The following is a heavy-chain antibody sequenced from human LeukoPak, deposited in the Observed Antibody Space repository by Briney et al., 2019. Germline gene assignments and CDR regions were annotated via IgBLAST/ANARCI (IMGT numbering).Heavy chain of an antibody. J-gene: IGHJ6*04. CDR3: ARASSTSCYADV. CDR1: GGSISSSSYY. CDR2: IYYSGST. Sequence: PSETLSLTCTVSGGSISSSSYYWGWIRQPPGKGLEWIGSIYYSGSTYYNPSLKSRVTISVDTSKNQFSLKLSSVTAADTAVYYCARASSTSCYADVWGKGTTVTVSS. V-gene: IGHV4-39*01. D-gene: IGHD2-2*01.